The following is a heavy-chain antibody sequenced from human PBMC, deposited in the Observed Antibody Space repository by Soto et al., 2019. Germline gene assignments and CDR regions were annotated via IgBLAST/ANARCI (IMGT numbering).Heavy chain of an antibody. Sequence: GGSLRLSCAASGFTFSSYAMSWVRQAPGKGLEWVSAISGSGGSTYYADSVKGRFTISRDNSKNTLYMQMNSLRAEDAAVYYGAKARGADAKVRGSGYDGSYYDYGMDIWGQGTTVTVSS. CDR3: AKARGADAKVRGSGYDGSYYDYGMDI. CDR2: ISGSGGST. CDR1: GFTFSSYA. J-gene: IGHJ6*02. D-gene: IGHD5-12*01. V-gene: IGHV3-23*01.